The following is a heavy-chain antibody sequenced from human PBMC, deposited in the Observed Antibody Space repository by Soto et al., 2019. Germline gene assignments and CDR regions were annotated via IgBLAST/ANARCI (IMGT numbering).Heavy chain of an antibody. CDR1: GGSFSGYY. J-gene: IGHJ5*02. CDR2: INHSGST. D-gene: IGHD2-15*01. CDR3: ARGGCSGGSCSLGNWFDP. V-gene: IGHV4-34*01. Sequence: QVQLQQWGAGLLKPSETLSLTCAVYGGSFSGYYWSWIRQPPGKGLDWIGEINHSGSTNYNPSLKSRVTISVDTSKNQFSLKLSSVTAADTAVYYCARGGCSGGSCSLGNWFDPWGQGTLVTVSS.